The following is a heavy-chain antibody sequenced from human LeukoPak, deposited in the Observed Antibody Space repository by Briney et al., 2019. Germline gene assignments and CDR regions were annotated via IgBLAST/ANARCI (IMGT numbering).Heavy chain of an antibody. Sequence: ASVKVSCKASGYTFTGYYMHWVRQAPGQGLEWMGWINPNSGGTNYAQKFQGRVTMTRDTSISTAYMELSRLRSEDTAVYYCAAELYSGTYGRCCSFAFWGQGTPVTVSS. CDR2: INPNSGGT. CDR1: GYTFTGYY. D-gene: IGHD1-26*01. V-gene: IGHV1-2*02. CDR3: AAELYSGTYGRCCSFAF. J-gene: IGHJ4*02.